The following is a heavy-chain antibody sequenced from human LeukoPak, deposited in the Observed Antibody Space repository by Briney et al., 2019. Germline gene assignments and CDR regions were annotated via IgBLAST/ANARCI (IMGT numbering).Heavy chain of an antibody. CDR3: ARESTVTSRTDAFDI. CDR2: INPNSGGT. Sequence: ASVKVSCKASGYTFTGYYMHWVRQAPGQGHEWMGWINPNSGGTNYAQKFQGRVTMTRDTSISTAYMELSRLRSDDTAVYYCARESTVTSRTDAFDIWGQGTMVTVSS. CDR1: GYTFTGYY. D-gene: IGHD4-17*01. J-gene: IGHJ3*02. V-gene: IGHV1-2*02.